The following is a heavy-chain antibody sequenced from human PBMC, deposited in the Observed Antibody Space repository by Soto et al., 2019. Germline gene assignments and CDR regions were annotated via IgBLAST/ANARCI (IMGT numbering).Heavy chain of an antibody. D-gene: IGHD1-26*01. J-gene: IGHJ6*02. V-gene: IGHV1-2*02. CDR1: GYTFTGYY. CDR3: ARGSSGSTTYYYYGMDV. CDR2: INPNSGGT. Sequence: ASVKVSCKASGYTFTGYYMHWARQAPGQGLEWMGWINPNSGGTNYAQKFQGRVTMTRDTSISTAYMELSRLRSDDTAVYYCARGSSGSTTYYYYGMDVWGQGTTVTVSS.